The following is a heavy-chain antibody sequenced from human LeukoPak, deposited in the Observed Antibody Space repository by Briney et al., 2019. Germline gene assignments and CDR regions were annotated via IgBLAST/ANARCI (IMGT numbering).Heavy chain of an antibody. CDR2: IKQDGSEK. CDR3: ARDGGGAHDYGDYEGAFDI. V-gene: IGHV3-7*01. Sequence: PGGSLRLSCAASGFTFSSYWMSWVRQAPGKGLEWVANIKQDGSEKYYVDSVKGRFTISRDNAKNSLYLQMNSLRAEDTAVYYCARDGGGAHDYGDYEGAFDIWGQGTMVTVSS. CDR1: GFTFSSYW. D-gene: IGHD4-17*01. J-gene: IGHJ3*02.